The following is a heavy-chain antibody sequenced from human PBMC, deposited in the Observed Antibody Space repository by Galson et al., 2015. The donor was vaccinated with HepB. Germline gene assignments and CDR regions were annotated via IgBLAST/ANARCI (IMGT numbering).Heavy chain of an antibody. CDR3: AKPQWEHDS. J-gene: IGHJ4*02. CDR2: ISGTGDST. CDR1: SFTFNTYT. V-gene: IGHV3-23*01. Sequence: SLRLSCAASSFTFNTYTMSWVRQVPGKGLEWVSAISGTGDSTYYADSVKGRFTISRDNSKNMLYLQMSSLRAEDTAVYYCAKPQWEHDSWGQGTLVTVSS. D-gene: IGHD1-26*01.